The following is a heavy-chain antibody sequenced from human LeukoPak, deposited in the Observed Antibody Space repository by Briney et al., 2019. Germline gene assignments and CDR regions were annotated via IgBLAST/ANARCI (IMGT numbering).Heavy chain of an antibody. D-gene: IGHD3-22*01. CDR2: ISTSSTTI. J-gene: IGHJ3*02. CDR1: RFTFSRYS. V-gene: IGHV3-48*02. CDR3: ARDSYYYDGSAFDI. Sequence: GGSLRLSCAASRFTFSRYSMNWVRQAPGKGLEWVSYISTSSTTIYYADSVKGRFTISRDNAKNPLYLQMNSLRDEDTAMYYCARDSYYYDGSAFDIWGQGTMVTVSS.